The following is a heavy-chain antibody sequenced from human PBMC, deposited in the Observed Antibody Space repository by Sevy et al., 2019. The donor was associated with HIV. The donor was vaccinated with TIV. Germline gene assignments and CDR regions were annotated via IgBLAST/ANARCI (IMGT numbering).Heavy chain of an antibody. CDR3: ARGFNYYDSSGLYRDYYYYYGMDV. J-gene: IGHJ6*02. Sequence: GGSLRLSCAASGFTFSSYSMNWVRQAPGKGLEWVSYISSSSSTIYYADSVKGRFTISRENAKNSLFLQMNSLRDEDTAVYYCARGFNYYDSSGLYRDYYYYYGMDVWGQGTTVTVSS. CDR2: ISSSSSTI. V-gene: IGHV3-48*02. D-gene: IGHD3-22*01. CDR1: GFTFSSYS.